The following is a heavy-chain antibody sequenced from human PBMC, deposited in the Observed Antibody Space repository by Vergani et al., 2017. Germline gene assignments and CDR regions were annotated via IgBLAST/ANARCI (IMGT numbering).Heavy chain of an antibody. CDR3: AKVGRSEVAGTFGAFDI. CDR2: LSASDRRT. D-gene: IGHD6-19*01. V-gene: IGHV3-23*01. Sequence: EVQLLESGGDLVQPGGSLRLSCAASGFTFIMHAMSWVRQAPGKGLEWVSTLSASDRRTHYADPVKGRFTISRDNSKNTLFLDMNSLRPEDTAVYYCAKVGRSEVAGTFGAFDIWGQGTMVTVSS. CDR1: GFTFIMHA. J-gene: IGHJ3*02.